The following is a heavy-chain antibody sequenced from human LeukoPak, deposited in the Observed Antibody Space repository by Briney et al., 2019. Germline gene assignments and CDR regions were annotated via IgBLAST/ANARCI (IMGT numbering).Heavy chain of an antibody. CDR2: IYSRGST. CDR3: ARIRVPAAMEWFDP. J-gene: IGHJ5*02. CDR1: GFTISSNY. V-gene: IGHV3-66*01. Sequence: GGSLRLSCAASGFTISSNYMSWVRQAPGKGLEWVSVIYSRGSTYYADSVKGRFTISRDNSTTPLYLQMNRLRAEDTAVYYCARIRVPAAMEWFDPWGQGTLVTVSS. D-gene: IGHD2-2*01.